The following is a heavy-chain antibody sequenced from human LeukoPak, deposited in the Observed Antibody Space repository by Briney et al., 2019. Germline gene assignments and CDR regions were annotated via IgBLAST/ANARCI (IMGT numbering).Heavy chain of an antibody. V-gene: IGHV3-53*01. CDR3: ARGHIAVAGHYGAGPSDY. CDR2: LYSGGTT. CDR1: GFIVSSSY. Sequence: GGSLRLSCGASGFIVSSSYMSWVRQAPGKGLEWVSVLYSGGTTHYGDSVKGRFTISRDNSKNTLFLQMNSLRAEDTAVYYCARGHIAVAGHYGAGPSDYWGQGTLVTVSS. D-gene: IGHD6-19*01. J-gene: IGHJ4*02.